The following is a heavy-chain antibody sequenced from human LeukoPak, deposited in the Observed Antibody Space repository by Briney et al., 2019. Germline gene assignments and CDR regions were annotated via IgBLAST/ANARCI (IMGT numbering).Heavy chain of an antibody. CDR2: IIPIFGTA. V-gene: IGHV1-69*13. CDR1: GGTFSSYA. D-gene: IGHD3-22*01. CDR3: ARATYYDSEGHYFDY. Sequence: ASVKVSCKASGGTFSSYAISWVRQAPGQGLEWMGGIIPIFGTASYAQKFQGRVTITADESTSTAYMELSSLRSEDTAVYYCARATYYDSEGHYFDYWGQGTLVTVSS. J-gene: IGHJ4*02.